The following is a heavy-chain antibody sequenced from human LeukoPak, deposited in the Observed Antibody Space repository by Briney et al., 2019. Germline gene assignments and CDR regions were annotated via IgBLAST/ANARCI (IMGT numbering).Heavy chain of an antibody. Sequence: SETLSLTCIVSGGSISGHYRSWIRQPPGKGLEYIGYIYYSGNTDYNPSLNSRVTISLDTSKNQFSLNLSSVTAADTAVYCCARRSGVLDSRDSRYYFDHWGQGTLVSVST. D-gene: IGHD3-22*01. CDR1: GGSISGHY. V-gene: IGHV4-59*11. CDR3: ARRSGVLDSRDSRYYFDH. CDR2: IYYSGNT. J-gene: IGHJ4*02.